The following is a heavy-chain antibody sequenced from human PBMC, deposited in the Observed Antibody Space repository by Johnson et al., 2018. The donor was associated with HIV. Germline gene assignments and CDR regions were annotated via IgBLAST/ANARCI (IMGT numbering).Heavy chain of an antibody. CDR2: ISGSGGST. CDR3: ARDRVWGGEWDNAFDI. CDR1: GFTVINTY. J-gene: IGHJ3*02. Sequence: VQPGGSLRLSCAASGFTVINTYMSWVRQPPGKGLEWVSAISGSGGSTYYADSVKGRFTISRDNSKNTLYLQMNSLRAEDTAVYYCARDRVWGGEWDNAFDIWGQGTMVTVSS. D-gene: IGHD1-26*01. V-gene: IGHV3-23*01.